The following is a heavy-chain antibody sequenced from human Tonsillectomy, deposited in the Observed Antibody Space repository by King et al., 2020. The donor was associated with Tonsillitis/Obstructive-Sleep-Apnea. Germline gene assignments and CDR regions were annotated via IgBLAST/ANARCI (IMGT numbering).Heavy chain of an antibody. CDR2: INPSGGST. V-gene: IGHV1-46*01. CDR1: GYTFTSYY. Sequence: VQLVESGAEVKKPGASVKVSCKASGYTFTSYYIHWVRQAPGQGLEWMGTINPSGGSTNYAQKFPGRVTMTRDTSTSTVYMELSSLRSEDTAVYYCASLAAAPIDYWGQGTLVTVSS. D-gene: IGHD6-13*01. J-gene: IGHJ4*02. CDR3: ASLAAAPIDY.